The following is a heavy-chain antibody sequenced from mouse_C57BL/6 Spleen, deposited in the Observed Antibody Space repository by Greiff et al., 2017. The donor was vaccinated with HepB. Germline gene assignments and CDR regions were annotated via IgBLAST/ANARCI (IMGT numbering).Heavy chain of an antibody. CDR2: IYPGSGST. CDR1: GYTFTSYW. Sequence: QVQLKQPGAELVKPGASVKMSCKASGYTFTSYWITWVKQRPGQGLEWIGDIYPGSGSTNYNEKFNSKATLTVDTSSSTAYMQLISLTYEDSAVYYCARPTAQANYAMDYWGQGTSVTVSS. V-gene: IGHV1-55*01. CDR3: ARPTAQANYAMDY. D-gene: IGHD3-2*02. J-gene: IGHJ4*01.